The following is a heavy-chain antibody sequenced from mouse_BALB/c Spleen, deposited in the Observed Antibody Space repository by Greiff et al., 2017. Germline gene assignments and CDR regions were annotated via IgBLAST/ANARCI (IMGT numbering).Heavy chain of an antibody. J-gene: IGHJ2*01. CDR1: GFNIKDTY. V-gene: IGHV14-3*02. Sequence: EVQRVESGAELVKPGASVKLSCTASGFNIKDTYMHWVKQRPEQGLEWIGRIDPANGNTKYDPKFQGKATITADTSSNTAYLQLSSLTSEDTAVYYCASSRVYFDYWGQGTTLTVSS. CDR3: ASSRVYFDY. D-gene: IGHD6-1*01. CDR2: IDPANGNT.